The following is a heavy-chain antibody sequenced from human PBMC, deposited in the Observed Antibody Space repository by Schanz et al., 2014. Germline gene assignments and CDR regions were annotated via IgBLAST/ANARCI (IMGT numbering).Heavy chain of an antibody. J-gene: IGHJ4*02. CDR1: GFTFTNYA. V-gene: IGHV3-23*04. CDR3: AKIERNED. D-gene: IGHD1-1*01. CDR2: IGTSGGT. Sequence: VQLVESGGGVVQPGRSLRLSCAASGFTFTNYAMSWVRQAPGKGLEWVSTIGTSGGTNYAESVKGRFTISRDNSKNTLYLQMNSLRAEDTAVYFCAKIERNEDWGQGTLVTVSS.